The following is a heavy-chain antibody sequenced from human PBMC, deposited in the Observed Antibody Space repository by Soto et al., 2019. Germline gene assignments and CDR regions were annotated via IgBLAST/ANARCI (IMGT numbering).Heavy chain of an antibody. D-gene: IGHD2-15*01. CDR3: AGVVAASVRYFDY. V-gene: IGHV1-69*02. Sequence: QVRLVQSGAEVKKPGSSVKVSCKASGGTFSSYTISWVRQAPGLGLEWMGRIIPILGIANYAQKFQGRVTITADKATSTAYMELSSLRSDDTEVYYWAGVVAASVRYFDYWGQGTLVTVSS. J-gene: IGHJ4*02. CDR2: IIPILGIA. CDR1: GGTFSSYT.